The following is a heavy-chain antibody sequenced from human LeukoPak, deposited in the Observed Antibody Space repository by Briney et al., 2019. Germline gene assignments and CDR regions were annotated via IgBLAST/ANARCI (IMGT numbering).Heavy chain of an antibody. CDR1: GYTFTSYY. CDR3: ARVEDAATISYYYYGMDV. D-gene: IGHD5-24*01. CDR2: INPSGGST. J-gene: IGHJ6*02. Sequence: GASVKVSCKASGYTFTSYYMHWVRQAPGQGLEWMGIINPSGGSTSYAQKFQGRVTMTRDTSTSTVYMELSSLRSEDTAVYYCARVEDAATISYYYYGMDVWGQGTTVTVSS. V-gene: IGHV1-46*01.